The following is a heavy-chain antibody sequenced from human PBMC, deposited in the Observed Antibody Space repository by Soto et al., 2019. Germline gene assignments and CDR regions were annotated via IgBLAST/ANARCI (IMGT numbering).Heavy chain of an antibody. J-gene: IGHJ5*02. CDR1: GSAIHTTSYY. CDR3: GAYCSETYGSNWFDP. CDR2: LYNAGAT. D-gene: IGHD2-15*01. Sequence: PXGTLCLTGTVSGSAIHTTSYYFGWICQAKGKGLEWIGSLYNAGATHYNSSLKGRVTIFADKTQNQFSQRQTTVTAADTAVYYWGAYCSETYGSNWFDPWGQGTLVTVSS. V-gene: IGHV4-39*01.